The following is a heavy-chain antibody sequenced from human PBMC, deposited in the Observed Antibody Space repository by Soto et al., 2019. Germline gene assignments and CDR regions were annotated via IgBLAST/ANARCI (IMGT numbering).Heavy chain of an antibody. D-gene: IGHD3-3*02. Sequence: SQTLSLTCAISGDSVSSKSAAWNWIRQSPSRGLEWLGRTYYRSKWYSDYAVSVKSRITINPDTSKNQFSLQLNSVTPEDTAVYYCARGPLASGTAFALFDIWGQGTMVTVSS. V-gene: IGHV6-1*01. J-gene: IGHJ3*02. CDR3: ARGPLASGTAFALFDI. CDR1: GDSVSSKSAA. CDR2: TYYRSKWYS.